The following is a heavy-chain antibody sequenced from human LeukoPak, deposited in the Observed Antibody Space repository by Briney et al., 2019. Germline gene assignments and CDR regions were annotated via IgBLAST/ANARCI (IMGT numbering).Heavy chain of an antibody. CDR1: GYTFASFG. J-gene: IGHJ4*02. D-gene: IGHD6-19*01. CDR3: ARDIDRQYSSGWGNDY. Sequence: ASVKVSCKASGYTFASFGVSWVRQAPGQGLEWMAWISVYNGNTNIAQKLQGRVTMTTDTSTSTAYMELRSLRSDDTAVYYCARDIDRQYSSGWGNDYWGQGTLVTVSS. CDR2: ISVYNGNT. V-gene: IGHV1-18*01.